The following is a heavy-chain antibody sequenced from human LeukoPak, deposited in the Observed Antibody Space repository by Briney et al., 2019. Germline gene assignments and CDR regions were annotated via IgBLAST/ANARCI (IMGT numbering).Heavy chain of an antibody. CDR1: GGSISSGGYY. D-gene: IGHD3-10*01. CDR3: ARAEGSGSYFFDY. J-gene: IGHJ4*02. CDR2: IYYSGST. V-gene: IGHV4-31*03. Sequence: SETLSLTCTVSGGSISSGGYYWSWIRQHPGKGLEWIGYIYYSGSTYYNPSLKSRVTISVDTSKNQFSLKLSSVTAADTAVYYCARAEGSGSYFFDYWGQGTLVTVSS.